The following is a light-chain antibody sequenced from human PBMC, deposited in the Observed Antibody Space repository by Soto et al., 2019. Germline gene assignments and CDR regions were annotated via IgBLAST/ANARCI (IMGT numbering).Light chain of an antibody. V-gene: IGKV3-20*01. J-gene: IGKJ1*01. CDR1: QSVSSSY. CDR2: GAS. Sequence: IGLSQSPCTLSLSTGERATLSCRASQSVSSSYLAWYQQKPGQAPRLLIYGASSRATGIPDRFSGSGSGTDFTLTISRLEPEDFAVYYCQQYGSSWRTFGQGTKVAIK. CDR3: QQYGSSWRT.